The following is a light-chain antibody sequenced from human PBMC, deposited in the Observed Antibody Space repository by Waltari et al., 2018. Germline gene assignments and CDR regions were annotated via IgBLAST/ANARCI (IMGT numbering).Light chain of an antibody. Sequence: QSALTQPASVSGSPGQSITISCTGTSSDVGGYNYVSWYQQHPGKAPKVIIYDVSNRPAGVSNRFSGSKSGNTASLTISGLQAEAEADYYCSSYTSSSIPYVFGTGTKVTVL. CDR3: SSYTSSSIPYV. J-gene: IGLJ1*01. V-gene: IGLV2-14*03. CDR2: DVS. CDR1: SSDVGGYNY.